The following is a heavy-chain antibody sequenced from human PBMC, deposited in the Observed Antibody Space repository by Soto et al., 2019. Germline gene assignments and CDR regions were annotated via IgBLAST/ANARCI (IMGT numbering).Heavy chain of an antibody. CDR1: GFTFSNYA. CDR2: IWYDGSNK. CDR3: AREIRNAYNQRDGLF. V-gene: IGHV3-33*01. D-gene: IGHD3-16*01. J-gene: IGHJ4*02. Sequence: PGGSLRLSCATSGFTFSNYAIHWVRQAPGKGLEWVAVIWYDGSNKYYADSVKGRFTISRDNSQNTLYLQMNSLRVEDTAVYYCAREIRNAYNQRDGLFWGQGTLVTVSS.